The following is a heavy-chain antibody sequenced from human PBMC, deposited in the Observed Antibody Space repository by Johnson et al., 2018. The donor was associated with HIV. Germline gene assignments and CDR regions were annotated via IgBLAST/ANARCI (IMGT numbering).Heavy chain of an antibody. CDR2: IWFDGNNK. D-gene: IGHD6-13*01. J-gene: IGHJ3*02. Sequence: QMMLVESGGGLVQPGRSLRLSCAASGFTFSSYAMHWVRQAPGKGLEWVAVIWFDGNNKHYSDSVKGRFTISRDNSNNILYLQMNSLRVEDTAVYYCAKVAVATAAGGVALDIWGPGTMVTVS. V-gene: IGHV3-33*06. CDR3: AKVAVATAAGGVALDI. CDR1: GFTFSSYA.